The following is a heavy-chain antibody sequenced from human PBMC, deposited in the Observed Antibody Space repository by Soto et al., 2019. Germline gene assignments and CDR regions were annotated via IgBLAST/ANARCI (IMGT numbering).Heavy chain of an antibody. CDR1: GFSLSTSGVG. D-gene: IGHD6-19*01. CDR2: IYWDDDK. J-gene: IGHJ4*02. V-gene: IGHV2-5*02. Sequence: QIPLKESGPALVKPTQTLTLTCSVSGFSLSTSGVGVTWIRHPPGKALEWLALIYWDDDKRYSPSLKSRLTVTRDASKNQVVLTMTNMDPVDTATYYCAPRRLDGWYSDLDFWGQGTLVTVSS. CDR3: APRRLDGWYSDLDF.